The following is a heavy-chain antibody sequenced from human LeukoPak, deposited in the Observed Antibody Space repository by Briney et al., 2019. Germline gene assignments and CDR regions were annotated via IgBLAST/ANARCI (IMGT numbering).Heavy chain of an antibody. CDR1: GFTSSTYG. D-gene: IGHD3-16*02. CDR2: ISYDGSNK. J-gene: IGHJ4*02. CDR3: AKDIAVDYDYIWGSYRPVLFDH. V-gene: IGHV3-30*18. Sequence: GGSLRLSCAASGFTSSTYGMHWVRQAPGKGLEWVAVISYDGSNKYYVDSVKGRFTISRDNSKNTLYLQMNSLRSDDTAVYYCAKDIAVDYDYIWGSYRPVLFDHWGQGTLVTVSS.